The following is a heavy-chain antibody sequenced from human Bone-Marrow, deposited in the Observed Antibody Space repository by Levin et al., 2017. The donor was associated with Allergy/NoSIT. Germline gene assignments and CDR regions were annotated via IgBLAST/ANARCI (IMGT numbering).Heavy chain of an antibody. CDR1: GGSMRSYY. D-gene: IGHD1-14*01. CDR3: AGASGIERWGSYHYDMDV. J-gene: IGHJ6*03. CDR2: VYYSGPT. Sequence: GSLRLSCSVSGGSMRSYYWSWIRQSPEKGLEWIGYVYYSGPTKHNPSLKNRVTMSVDTSKNQFSLWLTSVAAADTAVYYCAGASGIERWGSYHYDMDVWGKGTTVTVSS. V-gene: IGHV4-59*04.